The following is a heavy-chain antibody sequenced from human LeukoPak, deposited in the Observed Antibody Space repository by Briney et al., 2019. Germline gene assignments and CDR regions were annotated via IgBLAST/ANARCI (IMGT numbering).Heavy chain of an antibody. CDR3: AREYYDFWSGYPGAFDI. Sequence: QPGGSLRLSCAASGFTFSSYWMHWVRQAPGKGLVWVSRINSDGSSTSYADSVKVRFTISRDNAKNTLYLQMNSLRAEDTAVYYCAREYYDFWSGYPGAFDIWGQGTMVTVSS. J-gene: IGHJ3*02. CDR1: GFTFSSYW. D-gene: IGHD3-3*01. V-gene: IGHV3-74*01. CDR2: INSDGSST.